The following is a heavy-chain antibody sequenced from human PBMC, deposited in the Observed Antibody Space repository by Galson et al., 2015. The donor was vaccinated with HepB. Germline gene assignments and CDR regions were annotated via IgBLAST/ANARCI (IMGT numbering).Heavy chain of an antibody. CDR2: ISANSGNT. Sequence: SVKVSCKASGYTFTTNGISWVRQAPGQGLEWMGWISANSGNTKYAQNFQERVTLTRDTSTSTVYLELRNLRSDDTAAYYCAGDRDYRFDYWGQGTLVTVSS. CDR1: GYTFTTNG. D-gene: IGHD4/OR15-4a*01. CDR3: AGDRDYRFDY. J-gene: IGHJ4*02. V-gene: IGHV1-18*04.